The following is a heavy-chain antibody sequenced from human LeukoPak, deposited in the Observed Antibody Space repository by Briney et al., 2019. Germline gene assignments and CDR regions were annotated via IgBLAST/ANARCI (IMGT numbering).Heavy chain of an antibody. D-gene: IGHD5-24*01. V-gene: IGHV4-59*01. CDR2: IYYSGST. J-gene: IGHJ3*02. Sequence: SETLSLTCTVSGGSISSYYWSWLRQPPGKGLEWIGYIYYSGSTNYNPSLKSRVTISVDTSKNQFSLKLSSVTAADTAVYYCATVEMATRNAFDIWGQGTMVTVSS. CDR3: ATVEMATRNAFDI. CDR1: GGSISSYY.